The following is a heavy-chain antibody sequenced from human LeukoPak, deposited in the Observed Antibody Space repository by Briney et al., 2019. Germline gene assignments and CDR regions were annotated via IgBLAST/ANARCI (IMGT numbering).Heavy chain of an antibody. CDR1: GFTLSNYD. Sequence: PGGSLRLSCAAPGFTLSNYDMNWVRQAPGKGLEWVSSISTSSRYIYYKDSVRGRFTISRDDAKNSLYLEMNSLRAEDTAVYYCARADCSSSTCYLRRSWFDPWGQGTLVTASS. CDR3: ARADCSSSTCYLRRSWFDP. J-gene: IGHJ5*02. V-gene: IGHV3-21*01. CDR2: ISTSSRYI. D-gene: IGHD2-2*01.